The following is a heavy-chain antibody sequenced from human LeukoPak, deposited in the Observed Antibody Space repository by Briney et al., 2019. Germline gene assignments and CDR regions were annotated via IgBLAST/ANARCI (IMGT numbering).Heavy chain of an antibody. V-gene: IGHV4-59*08. Sequence: SETQSLTCTVSGGSISSYYWSWIRQPPGKGLEWIGYIYYSGSTNYNPSLKSRVTISVDTSKNQFSLKLSSVTAADTAVYYCASGYSYGYVDYWGQGTLVTVSS. CDR2: IYYSGST. D-gene: IGHD5-18*01. CDR1: GGSISSYY. CDR3: ASGYSYGYVDY. J-gene: IGHJ4*02.